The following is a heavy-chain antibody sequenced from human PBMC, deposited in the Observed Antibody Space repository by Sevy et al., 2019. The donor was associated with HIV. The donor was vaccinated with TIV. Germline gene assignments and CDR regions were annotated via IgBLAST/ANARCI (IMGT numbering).Heavy chain of an antibody. J-gene: IGHJ4*02. CDR2: INSDGSST. CDR3: AREGRMSAAAPDY. Sequence: GGSLRLSCAASGFTFSSYWMHWVRQAPGKGLVWVSRINSDGSSTSYADSVKGRFTISRDNAKNTLYLQMNSLRAEDTAVYYCAREGRMSAAAPDYWGQGTLVTVSS. V-gene: IGHV3-74*01. CDR1: GFTFSSYW. D-gene: IGHD6-13*01.